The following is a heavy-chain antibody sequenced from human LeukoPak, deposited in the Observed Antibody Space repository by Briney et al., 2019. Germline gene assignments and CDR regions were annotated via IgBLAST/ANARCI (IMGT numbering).Heavy chain of an antibody. CDR2: INHSGST. V-gene: IGHV4-34*01. J-gene: IGHJ1*01. Sequence: SETLSLTCAVYGGSFSGYYWSWIRQPPGKGLEWIGEINHSGSTNYNPSLKSRVTISVDTSKNQFSLKLSSVTAADTAVYYCARAGIAAAGTIRGVKYFQHWGQGTLVTVST. CDR1: GGSFSGYY. D-gene: IGHD6-13*01. CDR3: ARAGIAAAGTIRGVKYFQH.